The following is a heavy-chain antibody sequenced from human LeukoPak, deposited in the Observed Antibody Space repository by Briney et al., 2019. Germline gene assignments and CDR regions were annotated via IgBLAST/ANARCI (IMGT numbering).Heavy chain of an antibody. D-gene: IGHD3-10*01. CDR1: GVTLSPYG. CDR3: AKEGTPQVSTWYDL. J-gene: IGHJ5*02. Sequence: PGMSLRLSCAASGVTLSPYGMHWVRQAPGKGLEWVAVISYEGGTQHYAASVKGRFIISRDNPRNTLYLQMNILRTEDTAVYYCAKEGTPQVSTWYDLWGQGTQVIVSS. CDR2: ISYEGGTQ. V-gene: IGHV3-30*18.